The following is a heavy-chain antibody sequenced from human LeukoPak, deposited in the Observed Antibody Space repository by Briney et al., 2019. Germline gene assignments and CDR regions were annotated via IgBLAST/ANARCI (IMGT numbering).Heavy chain of an antibody. CDR1: GYTFTGYY. Sequence: GASVKVSCKASGYTFTGYYMHWVRQAPGQGLEWMGWMNPNSGNTGYAQKFQGRVTITRNTSISTAYMELSSLRSEDTAVYYCARLPLLWFGESDAFDIWGQGTMVTVSS. D-gene: IGHD3-10*01. V-gene: IGHV1-8*03. CDR3: ARLPLLWFGESDAFDI. CDR2: MNPNSGNT. J-gene: IGHJ3*02.